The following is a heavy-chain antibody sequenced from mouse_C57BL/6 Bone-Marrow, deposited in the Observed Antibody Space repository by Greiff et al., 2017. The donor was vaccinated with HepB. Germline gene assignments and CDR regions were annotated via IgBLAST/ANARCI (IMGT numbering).Heavy chain of an antibody. D-gene: IGHD2-4*01. V-gene: IGHV1-62-2*01. CDR2: FYPGSGSI. J-gene: IGHJ3*01. Sequence: VQLQQSGAELVKPGASVKLSCKASGYTFTEYTIHWVKQRSGQGLEWIGWFYPGSGSIKYNEKFKDKATLTADKSSSTVYMELSRLTSEDSAVYFCARHEEGIYYDYGGAWFAYWGQGTLVTVSA. CDR1: GYTFTEYT. CDR3: ARHEEGIYYDYGGAWFAY.